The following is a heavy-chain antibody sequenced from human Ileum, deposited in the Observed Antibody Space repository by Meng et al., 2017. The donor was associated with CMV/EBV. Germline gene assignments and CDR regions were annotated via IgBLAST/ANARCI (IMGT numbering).Heavy chain of an antibody. D-gene: IGHD6-19*01. CDR3: AREGGGWYFDS. CDR2: IYYSGST. Sequence: VQVQWSCTGLVNPPHTLSLTCTGSGDSLRTGDYYWSWIRQPPGKGPEWIGYIYYSGSTLYNPSLKSPVTISLDKSKNQFSLRLRSVTAADTAVYFCAREGGGWYFDSWGQGTLVTVSS. V-gene: IGHV4-30-4*01. CDR1: GDSLRTGDYY. J-gene: IGHJ4*02.